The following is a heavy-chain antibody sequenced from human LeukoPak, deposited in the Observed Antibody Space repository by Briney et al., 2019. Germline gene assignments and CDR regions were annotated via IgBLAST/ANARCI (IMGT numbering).Heavy chain of an antibody. D-gene: IGHD5-18*01. CDR3: ARALRGYSYGYYYNYGMDV. CDR1: GGSFSGDY. Sequence: SETLSLTCAVYGGSFSGDYWSWIRQPPGKGLEWIGEINHSGSTNYNPSLKSRVTISVDTSKNQFSLKLSSVTAADTAVYYCARALRGYSYGYYYNYGMDVWGQGTTVTVSS. V-gene: IGHV4-34*01. CDR2: INHSGST. J-gene: IGHJ6*02.